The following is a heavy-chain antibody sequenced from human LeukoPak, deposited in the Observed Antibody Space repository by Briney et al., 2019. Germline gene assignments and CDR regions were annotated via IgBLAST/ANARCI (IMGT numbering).Heavy chain of an antibody. CDR3: ARSLREYCSSTSCYYYFDY. V-gene: IGHV3-11*01. CDR2: ISSSGSTI. Sequence: GGSLRLSCAASGFTFSDYYMSWIRQAPGKGLEWVSYISSSGSTIYYADSVKGRFTISRDNAKNSLCLQMNSLRAEDTAVYYCARSLREYCSSTSCYYYFDYWGQGTLVTVSS. CDR1: GFTFSDYY. J-gene: IGHJ4*02. D-gene: IGHD2-2*01.